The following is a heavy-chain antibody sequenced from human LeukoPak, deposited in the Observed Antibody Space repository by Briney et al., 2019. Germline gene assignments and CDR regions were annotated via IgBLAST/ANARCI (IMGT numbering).Heavy chain of an antibody. J-gene: IGHJ4*02. CDR1: GFTFSSYA. Sequence: GGSLRLSCAASGFTFSSYAMHWVRQAPGKGLEWVAVISYDGSNKYYADSVKGRFTVSRDNSKNTLFLQMNSLSHEDSAVYYCVKDYDYDNRLLDYWGQGTLVTVSS. D-gene: IGHD3-16*01. CDR3: VKDYDYDNRLLDY. CDR2: ISYDGSNK. V-gene: IGHV3-30*04.